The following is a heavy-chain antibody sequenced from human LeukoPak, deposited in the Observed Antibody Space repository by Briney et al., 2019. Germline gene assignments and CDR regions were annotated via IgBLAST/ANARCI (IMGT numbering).Heavy chain of an antibody. Sequence: NSSETLSLTCTVSGVSISSYYWSWIRQPPGKGLEWIGYIYYSGSTNYNPSLKSRVTISVDTSKNQFSLKLSSVTAADTAVYYCAGGSYSNDYWGQGTLVTVSS. D-gene: IGHD1-26*01. V-gene: IGHV4-59*12. CDR1: GVSISSYY. CDR2: IYYSGST. J-gene: IGHJ4*02. CDR3: AGGSYSNDY.